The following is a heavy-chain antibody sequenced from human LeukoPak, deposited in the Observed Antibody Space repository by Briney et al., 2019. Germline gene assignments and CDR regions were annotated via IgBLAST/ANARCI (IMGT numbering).Heavy chain of an antibody. Sequence: GASVKVSCKASGYTFTGNYMYWVRQVPGQGLEWMGWINPNSGGTKYAQKFQGRVTMTRDTSISTAYIELSRLRSDDTAVYYCARPVLGDGTVAAQFEHWGQGTLVTVSS. CDR1: GYTFTGNY. V-gene: IGHV1-2*02. J-gene: IGHJ4*02. CDR2: INPNSGGT. CDR3: ARPVLGDGTVAAQFEH. D-gene: IGHD2-15*01.